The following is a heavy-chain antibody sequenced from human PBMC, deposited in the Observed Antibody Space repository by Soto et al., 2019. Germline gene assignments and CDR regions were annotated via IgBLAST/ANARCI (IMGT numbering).Heavy chain of an antibody. CDR2: IYYSGSS. Sequence: QVQLQESGPGLVKPSQTLSLTCTASGGSISSGGYYWSWIRQHPGKGLEWIGYIYYSGSSYYNPSLKSRVTMSVDTSKNQFSLKLSSVTAADTAVYYCARVDRYYYYGMDVWGQGTTVTVSS. CDR1: GGSISSGGYY. J-gene: IGHJ6*02. CDR3: ARVDRYYYYGMDV. D-gene: IGHD3-9*01. V-gene: IGHV4-31*03.